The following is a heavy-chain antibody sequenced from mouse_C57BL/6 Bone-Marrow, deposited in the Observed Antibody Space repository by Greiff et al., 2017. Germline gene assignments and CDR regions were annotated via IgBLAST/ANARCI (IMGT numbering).Heavy chain of an antibody. J-gene: IGHJ1*03. V-gene: IGHV1-81*01. CDR2: IYPRSGNT. CDR1: GYTFTSYG. CDR3: GSPPYYYGKGNWYFDG. Sequence: VQRVESGAELARPGASVKLSCKASGYTFTSYGISWVKQSTGQGLEWIGEIYPRSGNTYYNEKFKGKATLTADKSSSTAYMELRSLTSEDSAVYFCGSPPYYYGKGNWYFDGWGTGTTVTVSS. D-gene: IGHD1-1*01.